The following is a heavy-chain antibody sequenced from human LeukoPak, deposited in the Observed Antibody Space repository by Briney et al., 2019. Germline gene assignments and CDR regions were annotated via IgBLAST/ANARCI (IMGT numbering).Heavy chain of an antibody. Sequence: GASVKVSCKASGYTFTDYYMHWVRQAPGQGLEWMGWINPNRGGTNYAQKFQGRVTMTRDTSISTVYMELSSLRSEDTAVYYCARDSGSYADYWGQGTLVTVSS. J-gene: IGHJ4*02. CDR1: GYTFTDYY. CDR2: INPNRGGT. D-gene: IGHD1-26*01. V-gene: IGHV1-2*02. CDR3: ARDSGSYADY.